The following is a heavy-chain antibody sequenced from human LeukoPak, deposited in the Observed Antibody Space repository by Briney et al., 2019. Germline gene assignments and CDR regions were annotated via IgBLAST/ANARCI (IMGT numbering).Heavy chain of an antibody. D-gene: IGHD3-22*01. CDR3: ARDKYYDSSGYYLGYMDV. CDR1: GFTFSSYS. CDR2: ISSSSSYI. J-gene: IGHJ6*03. V-gene: IGHV3-21*01. Sequence: GGSLRLSCAASGFTFSSYSMSWVLQAPGEGLEWVSSISSSSSYIYYADSVKGRFTISRDNAKNSLYLQMNSLRAEDTAVYYCARDKYYDSSGYYLGYMDVWGKGTTVTVSS.